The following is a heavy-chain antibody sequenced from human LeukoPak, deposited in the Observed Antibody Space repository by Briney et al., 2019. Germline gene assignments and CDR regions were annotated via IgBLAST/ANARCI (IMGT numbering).Heavy chain of an antibody. J-gene: IGHJ5*02. CDR1: GFTFSSYT. Sequence: GGSLRLPCAASGFTFSSYTMHWVRQAPGKGLEWVAVISYDGSNKYYADSVKGRFTISRDNSKNTLYVQMNSLRDEDTAVYYCARDGDYDFGYYNDGGWFDPWGQGTLVTVSS. CDR3: ARDGDYDFGYYNDGGWFDP. D-gene: IGHD3-9*01. CDR2: ISYDGSNK. V-gene: IGHV3-30-3*01.